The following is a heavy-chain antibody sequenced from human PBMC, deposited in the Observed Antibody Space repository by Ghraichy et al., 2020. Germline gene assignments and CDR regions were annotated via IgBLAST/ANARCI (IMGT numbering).Heavy chain of an antibody. CDR2: IYHSGST. CDR3: AREGKVYCGGDCSVGIDY. Sequence: SETLSLTCAVSGGSISSGGYSWSWIRQPPGKGLEWIGYIYHSGSTYYNPSLKSRVTISVDWSKNQFSLKLSSVTAADTAVYYCAREGKVYCGGDCSVGIDYWGQGTLVTVSS. D-gene: IGHD2-21*02. V-gene: IGHV4-30-2*01. J-gene: IGHJ4*02. CDR1: GGSISSGGYS.